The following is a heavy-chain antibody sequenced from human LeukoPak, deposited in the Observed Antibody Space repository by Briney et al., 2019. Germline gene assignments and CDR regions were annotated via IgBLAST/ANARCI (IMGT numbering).Heavy chain of an antibody. CDR3: ARVHSGGCIDY. Sequence: GAPVKRSCKASGYTFTDYYIHWVRQAPGQGLEWMGWISPNSGGTDSAQRFQGRVTMTRDTSVSTVYMDLSSLRSDDTAVYYCARVHSGGCIDYWGEGTRVPVSS. CDR1: GYTFTDYY. D-gene: IGHD6-19*01. CDR2: ISPNSGGT. V-gene: IGHV1-2*02. J-gene: IGHJ4*02.